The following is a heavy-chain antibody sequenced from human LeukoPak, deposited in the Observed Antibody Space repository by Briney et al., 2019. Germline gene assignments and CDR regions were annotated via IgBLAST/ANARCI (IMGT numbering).Heavy chain of an antibody. Sequence: GGSLRLSCTTSGFTFGDYAMTWVRQAPGKGLEWVGFIRSKAFGGTPEYAASVKGRFTISRDDSRSIAYLQMNSLKAEDTAVYFCARAPHSNYVNIDCWGQGTLVTVSS. CDR1: GFTFGDYA. J-gene: IGHJ4*02. CDR2: IRSKAFGGTP. V-gene: IGHV3-49*04. D-gene: IGHD4-11*01. CDR3: ARAPHSNYVNIDC.